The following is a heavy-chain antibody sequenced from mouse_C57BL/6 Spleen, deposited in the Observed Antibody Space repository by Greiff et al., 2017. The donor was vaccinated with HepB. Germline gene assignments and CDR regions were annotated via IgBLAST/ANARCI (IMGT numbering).Heavy chain of an antibody. J-gene: IGHJ1*03. Sequence: QVQLQQSGPELVKPGASVKISCKASGYAFSSSWMNWVKQRPGKGLEWIGRIYPGDGDTNYNGKFKGKATLTADKSSSTAYMQLSSLTSEDSAVYCCARGTGPWYFDVWGTGTTVTVSS. CDR2: IYPGDGDT. CDR1: GYAFSSSW. D-gene: IGHD4-1*01. V-gene: IGHV1-82*01. CDR3: ARGTGPWYFDV.